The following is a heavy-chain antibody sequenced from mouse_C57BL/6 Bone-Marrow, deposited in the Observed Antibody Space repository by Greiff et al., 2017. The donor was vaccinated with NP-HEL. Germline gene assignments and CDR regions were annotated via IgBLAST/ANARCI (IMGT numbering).Heavy chain of an antibody. CDR2: INPSTGGT. Sequence: EVKLMESGPELVKPGASVKISCKASGYSFTGYYMNWVKQSPEKSLEWIGEINPSTGGTTYNQKFKAKATLTVDKSSSTAYMQLKSLTSEDSAVYYCARATGWAMDYWGQGTSVTVSS. CDR3: ARATGWAMDY. J-gene: IGHJ4*01. V-gene: IGHV1-42*01. CDR1: GYSFTGYY. D-gene: IGHD4-1*01.